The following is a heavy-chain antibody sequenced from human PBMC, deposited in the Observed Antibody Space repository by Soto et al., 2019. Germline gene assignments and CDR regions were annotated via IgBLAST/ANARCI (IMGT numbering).Heavy chain of an antibody. CDR1: GGSFSGYY. V-gene: IGHV4-34*01. CDR3: ARVLRYFDWFLVPTYYFDY. Sequence: SETLSLTCAVYGGSFSGYYWSWIRQPPGKGLEWIGEINHSGSTNYNPSLKSRVTISVDTSKNQFSLKLSSVTAADTAVYYCARVLRYFDWFLVPTYYFDYWGQGTLVTVS. D-gene: IGHD3-9*01. CDR2: INHSGST. J-gene: IGHJ4*02.